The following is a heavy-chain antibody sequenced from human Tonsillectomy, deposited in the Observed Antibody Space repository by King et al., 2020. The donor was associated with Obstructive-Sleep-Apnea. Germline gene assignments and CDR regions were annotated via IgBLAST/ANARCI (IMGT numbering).Heavy chain of an antibody. J-gene: IGHJ4*02. V-gene: IGHV4-31*03. D-gene: IGHD1-26*01. CDR2: IYYSGST. CDR1: GGSISSGGYY. CDR3: ARAGSWETVPDFDY. Sequence: VQLQESGPGLVKPSQTLSLTCTLAGGSISSGGYYWSWIRQHPGKGLEWLGYIYYSGSTYYNPSLKSRGTISVDTSKNQFSLKLSSVTAADTAVYYCARAGSWETVPDFDYWGQGTLVTVSS.